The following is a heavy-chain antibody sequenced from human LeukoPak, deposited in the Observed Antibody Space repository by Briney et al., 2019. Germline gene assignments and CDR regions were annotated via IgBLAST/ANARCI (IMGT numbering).Heavy chain of an antibody. V-gene: IGHV4-59*01. J-gene: IGHJ4*02. CDR1: GGSISPYY. D-gene: IGHD6-19*01. Sequence: SETLSLTCTVSGGSISPYYWSWIRQPPGKGLEWIRYLYYSGSTNYNPSLKCRVTISVDTSKNQFSLKLSSLTAADTAVYYCARGTLYSGWSYYFDYWGQGSQVTVSS. CDR3: ARGTLYSGWSYYFDY. CDR2: LYYSGST.